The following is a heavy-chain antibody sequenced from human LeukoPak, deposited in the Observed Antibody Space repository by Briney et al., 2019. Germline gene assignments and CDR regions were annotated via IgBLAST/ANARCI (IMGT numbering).Heavy chain of an antibody. CDR3: AREGPDSGSYFDY. CDR2: IWYDGSNK. CDR1: GFTFSSYG. D-gene: IGHD1-26*01. V-gene: IGHV3-33*01. Sequence: GGSLRLSCAASGFTFSSYGMHWVRQAPGKGLEWVAVIWYDGSNKYYADSVKGRFTISRDNSKNTLYLQMNSLRAEDTAVYYCAREGPDSGSYFDYWGQGTLVTVSS. J-gene: IGHJ4*02.